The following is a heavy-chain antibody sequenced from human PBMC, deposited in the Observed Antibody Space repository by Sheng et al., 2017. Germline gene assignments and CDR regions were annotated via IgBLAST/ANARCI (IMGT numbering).Heavy chain of an antibody. Sequence: QVQLQQWGAGLLKPSETLSLTCAVYGGSFSGYYWSWIRQPPGKGLEWIGEINHSGSTNYNPSLKSRVTISVDTSKNQFSLKLSSVTAADTAVYYCARVDPKYCSGGSCYYFDYWGQGTLVTVSS. V-gene: IGHV4-34*01. J-gene: IGHJ4*02. CDR2: INHSGST. CDR3: ARVDPKYCSGGSCYYFDY. CDR1: GGSFSGYY. D-gene: IGHD2-15*01.